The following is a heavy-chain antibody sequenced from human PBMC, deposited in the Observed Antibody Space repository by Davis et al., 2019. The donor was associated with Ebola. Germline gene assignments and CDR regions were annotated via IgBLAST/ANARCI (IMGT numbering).Heavy chain of an antibody. CDR3: ARLSHLGGPSEADGFDF. D-gene: IGHD6-19*01. CDR1: GGSFTDYY. CDR2: ITHSEST. J-gene: IGHJ4*02. V-gene: IGHV4-34*01. Sequence: MPSETLSLTCAVYGGSFTDYYWSWIRQPPGKELEWIGEITHSESTNYNPSLKSRATLSVDTSKNQFSLKLTSVTAADTAVYYYARLSHLGGPSEADGFDFWGQGTLVTVSS.